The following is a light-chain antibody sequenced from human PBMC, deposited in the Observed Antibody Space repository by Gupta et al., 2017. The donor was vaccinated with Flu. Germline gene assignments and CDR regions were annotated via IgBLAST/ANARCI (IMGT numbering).Light chain of an antibody. CDR1: QDISNY. J-gene: IGKJ3*01. CDR3: QQYDNLLFT. Sequence: PSSLSASVGDRVTITCQASQDISNYLNWYQQKPGKAPKLLIYDASNLETGVPSRFSGSGSGTDFTFTISSLQPEDIATYYCQQYDNLLFTFGPGTKVDIK. V-gene: IGKV1-33*01. CDR2: DAS.